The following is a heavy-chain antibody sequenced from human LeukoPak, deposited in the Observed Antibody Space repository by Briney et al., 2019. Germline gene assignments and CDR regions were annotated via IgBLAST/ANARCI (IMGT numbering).Heavy chain of an antibody. J-gene: IGHJ5*02. D-gene: IGHD5-18*01. V-gene: IGHV3-48*01. CDR3: ARSGYSYWGWFDP. Sequence: GGSLRLSCAASGFTFSSYSMNWVRQAPGKGLEWVSYISSSSSTIYYADSVKGRFTISRDNAKNSLYLQMNSLRAEDTAVYYCARSGYSYWGWFDPWGQGTLVTVSS. CDR2: ISSSSSTI. CDR1: GFTFSSYS.